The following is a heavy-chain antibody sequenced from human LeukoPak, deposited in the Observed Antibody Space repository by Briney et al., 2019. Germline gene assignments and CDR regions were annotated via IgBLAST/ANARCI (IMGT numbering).Heavy chain of an antibody. CDR1: GFMLNVYY. D-gene: IGHD2-21*02. J-gene: IGHJ4*02. CDR3: ARKLGGTQCGGDCFFDH. Sequence: PGGSLRLSCAASGFMLNVYYMSWFRLAPGKGLEWIGYISPTGSYTTYADSVRGRFTISRDNAKNLLFLQMNDLRTEDTAVYYCARKLGGTQCGGDCFFDHWGQGTRVAVSS. CDR2: ISPTGSYT. V-gene: IGHV3-11*03.